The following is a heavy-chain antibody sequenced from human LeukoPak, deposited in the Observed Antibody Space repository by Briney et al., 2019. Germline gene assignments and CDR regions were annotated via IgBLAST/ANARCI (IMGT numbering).Heavy chain of an antibody. Sequence: GGSLRLSCAASGFTFSSYSMNWVRQAPGKGLEWVSYISSSSSTICYADSVKGRFTISRDNAKNSLYLQMNSLRAEDTAVYYCARILEMATILPPDYWGQGTLVTVSS. J-gene: IGHJ4*02. CDR1: GFTFSSYS. D-gene: IGHD5-12*01. CDR3: ARILEMATILPPDY. CDR2: ISSSSSTI. V-gene: IGHV3-48*01.